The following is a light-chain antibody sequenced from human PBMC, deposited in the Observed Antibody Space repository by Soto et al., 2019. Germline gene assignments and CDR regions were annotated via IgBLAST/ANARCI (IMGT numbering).Light chain of an antibody. CDR1: QSISSW. CDR3: QQYNSYAWT. CDR2: DAS. V-gene: IGKV1-5*01. Sequence: DIQMTQSPSTLSASVGDRVTITCRASQSISSWLAWYQQKPGKAPKLLIYDASSLESGVPSRFSGSGSGTEFTLNISSLQPDDFATYYCQQYNSYAWTFCQGTKVEIK. J-gene: IGKJ1*01.